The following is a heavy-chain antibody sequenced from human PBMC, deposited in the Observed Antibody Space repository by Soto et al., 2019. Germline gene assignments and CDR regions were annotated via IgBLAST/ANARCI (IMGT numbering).Heavy chain of an antibody. V-gene: IGHV3-23*01. CDR3: AKDPYSSGWPGGFDS. CDR1: GFTFSSYA. CDR2: ISGSGGST. Sequence: GGSLRLSCAASGFTFSSYAMSWVRQAPGKGLEWVSAISGSGGSTYYADSVKGRFTISRDNSKSTLYLQMNSLRAEDTAVYYCAKDPYSSGWPGGFDSWGQGTLVTVSS. J-gene: IGHJ5*01. D-gene: IGHD6-19*01.